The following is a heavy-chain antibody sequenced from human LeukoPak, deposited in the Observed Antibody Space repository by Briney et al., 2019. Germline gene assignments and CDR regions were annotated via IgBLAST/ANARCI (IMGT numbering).Heavy chain of an antibody. CDR1: GFTFSSYG. CDR3: AKDHSFDYGDPYYYYGMDV. D-gene: IGHD4-17*01. J-gene: IGHJ6*04. Sequence: AGGSLRLSCAASGFTFSSYGMHWVRQAPGKGLEWVAVISYDGSNKYYADSVKGRFTISRDNSKNTLYLQMNGLRAEDTAVYYCAKDHSFDYGDPYYYYGMDVWGKGTTVTVSP. CDR2: ISYDGSNK. V-gene: IGHV3-30*18.